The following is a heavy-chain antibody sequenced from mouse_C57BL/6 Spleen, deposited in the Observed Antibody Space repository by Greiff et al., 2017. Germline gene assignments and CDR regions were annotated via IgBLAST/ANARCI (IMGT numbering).Heavy chain of an antibody. CDR3: IYGSSYFDY. J-gene: IGHJ2*01. CDR1: GFNIKDDY. D-gene: IGHD1-1*01. V-gene: IGHV14-4*01. Sequence: EVQGVESGAELVRPGASVKLSCTASGFNIKDDYMHWVKQRPEQGLEWIGWIDPENGDTEYASKFQGKATITADTSSNTAYLQLSSLTSEDTAVYYCIYGSSYFDYWGQGTTLTVSS. CDR2: IDPENGDT.